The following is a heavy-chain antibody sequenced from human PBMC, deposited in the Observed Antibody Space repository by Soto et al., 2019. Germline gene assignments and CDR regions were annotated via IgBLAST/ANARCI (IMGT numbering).Heavy chain of an antibody. Sequence: PGGSLRLSCAASGFILIDYAMHWVRQAPGKGLQWVAVSSYDGRNKFYADSVKGRITISRGNSKNMLYLEMNSLRAEDTAVYYCAKDPLGEGGGWPYYFDYWGQGTLVTVSS. D-gene: IGHD3-10*01. J-gene: IGHJ4*02. CDR2: SSYDGRNK. CDR3: AKDPLGEGGGWPYYFDY. CDR1: GFILIDYA. V-gene: IGHV3-30*04.